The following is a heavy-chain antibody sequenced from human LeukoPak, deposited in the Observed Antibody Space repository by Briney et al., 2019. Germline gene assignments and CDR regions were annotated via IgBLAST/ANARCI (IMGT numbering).Heavy chain of an antibody. CDR2: ISYDGSNK. J-gene: IGHJ5*02. D-gene: IGHD1-7*01. V-gene: IGHV3-30*04. CDR1: GFTFSSYA. Sequence: GGSLRLSCAASGFTFSSYAMHWVRQAPGKGLEWVAVISYDGSNKYYADSVKGRFTISRDNSKNTLYLQMNSLRAEDTAVYYCAREEDSWNSNWFDPWGQGTLVTVSS. CDR3: AREEDSWNSNWFDP.